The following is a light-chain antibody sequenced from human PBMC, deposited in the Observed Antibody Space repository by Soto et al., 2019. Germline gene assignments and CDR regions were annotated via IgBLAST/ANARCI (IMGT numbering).Light chain of an antibody. CDR3: QQYDGSPRT. V-gene: IGKV3-20*01. Sequence: EIVLTQSPGTLSLSPGERATLSCRASQNLGTLYVASFQQKSRHAPMLLIYSASRRATGIPDRFTGSGAGTDFTLTINRVEPEYFAFYFCQQYDGSPRTFGQGTKVEIK. CDR2: SAS. CDR1: QNLGTLY. J-gene: IGKJ1*01.